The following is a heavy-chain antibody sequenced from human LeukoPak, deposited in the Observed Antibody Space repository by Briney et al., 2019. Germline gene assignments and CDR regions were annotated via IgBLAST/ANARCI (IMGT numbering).Heavy chain of an antibody. J-gene: IGHJ4*02. D-gene: IGHD3-22*01. CDR2: IVVGSSNT. CDR1: GFTFTSSA. V-gene: IGHV1-58*02. CDR3: AATGGTYYYDSSGYPY. Sequence: SVKVSCKASGFTFTSSAMQWVRQARGQRLEWIGWIVVGSSNTNYAQKFQERVTITRDMSTSTAYMELSSLRSEDTAVYYRAATGGTYYYDSSGYPYWGQGTLVTVSS.